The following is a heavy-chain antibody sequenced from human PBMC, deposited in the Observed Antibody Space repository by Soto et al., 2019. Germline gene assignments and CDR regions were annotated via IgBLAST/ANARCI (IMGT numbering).Heavy chain of an antibody. J-gene: IGHJ5*02. V-gene: IGHV4-59*01. CDR3: ARGPYYDILTGPPNWFDP. CDR1: GGSISSYY. CDR2: IYYSGST. D-gene: IGHD3-9*01. Sequence: SETLSLTCTVSGGSISSYYWSWIRQPPGKGLEWIGYIYYSGSTNYNPSLKSRVTISVDTSKNQFSLKLSSVTAADTAVYYCARGPYYDILTGPPNWFDPWGQGTLVTVSS.